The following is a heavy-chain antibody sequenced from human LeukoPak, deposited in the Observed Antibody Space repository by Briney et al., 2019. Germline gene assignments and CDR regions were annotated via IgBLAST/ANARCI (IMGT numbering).Heavy chain of an antibody. Sequence: KPSETLSLTCTVSGGSISSYYWSWIRQPAGKGLEWIGRIYTSGSTNYNPSLKSRVTMSVDTSKNQFSLKLSSVTAADTAVYYCARGIQQYQLLLGEFDYWGQGTLVTVSS. V-gene: IGHV4-4*07. D-gene: IGHD2-2*01. CDR3: ARGIQQYQLLLGEFDY. J-gene: IGHJ4*02. CDR2: IYTSGST. CDR1: GGSISSYY.